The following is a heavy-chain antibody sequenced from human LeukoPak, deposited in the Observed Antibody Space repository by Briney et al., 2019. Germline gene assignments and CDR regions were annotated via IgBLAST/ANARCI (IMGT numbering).Heavy chain of an antibody. Sequence: GGSLRLSCAASGFTFYDYGMSWVRQAPGKGLEWVSGINWNGGSTDYADSIKGGFTISREKDKKSLYMQKKSLRAEDTALYYCARRVDTAMALDYWGQGTLVTVSS. CDR1: GFTFYDYG. CDR3: ARRVDTAMALDY. V-gene: IGHV3-20*04. J-gene: IGHJ4*02. D-gene: IGHD5-18*01. CDR2: INWNGGST.